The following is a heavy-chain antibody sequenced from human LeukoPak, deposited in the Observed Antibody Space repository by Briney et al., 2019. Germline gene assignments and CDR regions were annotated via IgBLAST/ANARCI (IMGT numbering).Heavy chain of an antibody. CDR3: AREYPGIAVADY. CDR1: GFAFSDYY. CDR2: ISISGSDT. J-gene: IGHJ4*02. Sequence: GGSLRLSCAASGFAFSDYYMSWIRQAPGKGLDWLSYISISGSDTFYADSVSGRFTISRDNAKNSLFLQMNSQRVEDTAVYYCAREYPGIAVADYWGQGTLVTVSS. D-gene: IGHD6-19*01. V-gene: IGHV3-11*01.